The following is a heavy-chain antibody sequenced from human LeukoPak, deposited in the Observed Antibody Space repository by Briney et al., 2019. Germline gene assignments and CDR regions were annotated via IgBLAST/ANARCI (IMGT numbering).Heavy chain of an antibody. CDR1: GFTFSNSW. CDR3: TTVGYYHSSGTYNWFDP. Sequence: GGSLRLSCAASGFTFSNSWMSWVRQAPGKGLEWVGRIKSKTDGGTTDYAAPVKGRFTISRDDSKNTLYLQMNSLKTEDTAVYYCTTVGYYHSSGTYNWFDPWGQGTLVTVSS. D-gene: IGHD3-22*01. V-gene: IGHV3-15*01. CDR2: IKSKTDGGTT. J-gene: IGHJ5*02.